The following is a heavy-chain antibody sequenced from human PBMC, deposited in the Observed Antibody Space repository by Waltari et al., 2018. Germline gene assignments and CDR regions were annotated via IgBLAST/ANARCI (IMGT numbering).Heavy chain of an antibody. V-gene: IGHV3-21*01. Sequence: EVQLVESGGDLVKPGGSLRLSCAASGFTFSSYSMNWVRQVPGKGLGGVSFISSGGSNIYYADSVKGRFTISRDNAKNSLYLQMNSLRVDDTAVYYCARIDGYNPDYWGQGTLVTVSS. CDR3: ARIDGYNPDY. J-gene: IGHJ4*02. D-gene: IGHD5-18*01. CDR2: ISSGGSNI. CDR1: GFTFSSYS.